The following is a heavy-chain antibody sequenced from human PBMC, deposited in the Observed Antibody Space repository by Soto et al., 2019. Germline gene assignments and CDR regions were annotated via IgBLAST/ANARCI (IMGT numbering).Heavy chain of an antibody. CDR2: MNPNSDHT. CDR1: GYTFSNYD. J-gene: IGHJ6*03. CDR3: VRGRGFNYSYCYMDV. V-gene: IGHV1-8*01. Sequence: QVHLVQSGAEVKKPGASVKVSCKASGYTFSNYDINWVRQATGQGLEWMGWMNPNSDHTGYAQKFQGRVTMTRNTSISTAYMYLSRLRSEDPAVYYCVRGRGFNYSYCYMDVWGKGTTVTVSS.